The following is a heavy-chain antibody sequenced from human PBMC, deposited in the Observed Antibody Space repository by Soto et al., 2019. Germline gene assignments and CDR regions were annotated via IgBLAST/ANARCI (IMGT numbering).Heavy chain of an antibody. CDR3: ASLLGAAAVHYYYGMDV. J-gene: IGHJ6*02. CDR2: FYYIGST. Sequence: PSETLSLTCTVSGGSISSRSYYCGWIDQPPGRGLEWFVSFYYIGSTHSNPSLKSRVTISVDTSKNQFSLKLSSATAADTAVYYCASLLGAAAVHYYYGMDVWGQGTTVT. D-gene: IGHD6-13*01. CDR1: GGSISSRSYY. V-gene: IGHV4-39*01.